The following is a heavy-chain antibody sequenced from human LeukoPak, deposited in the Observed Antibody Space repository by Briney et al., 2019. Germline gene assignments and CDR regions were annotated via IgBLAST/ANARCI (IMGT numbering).Heavy chain of an antibody. J-gene: IGHJ3*02. CDR2: INTDGSST. V-gene: IGHV3-74*01. CDR3: ARAEDCSSTSCPRAFDI. Sequence: GGSLRLSCAASGLTFSSYWMHWVRQAPGKRLVWVSRINTDGSSTNYADSVKGRFTISRDNAENTLYLQMNSLRAEDTAVYYCARAEDCSSTSCPRAFDIWGQGTMVTVSS. D-gene: IGHD2-2*01. CDR1: GLTFSSYW.